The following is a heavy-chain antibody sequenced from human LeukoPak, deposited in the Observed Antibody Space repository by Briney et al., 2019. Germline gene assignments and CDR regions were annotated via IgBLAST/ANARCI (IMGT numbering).Heavy chain of an antibody. J-gene: IGHJ4*02. Sequence: PGRSLRLSCAASGFTFSSYAMHWVRQAPGKGLEWVAVISYDGSNKYYADSVKGRFTISRDNSKNTLYLQMNSLRAEDTAVYYCARETHYYDSSGYFYYFDYWGQGTLVTVSP. CDR1: GFTFSSYA. CDR3: ARETHYYDSSGYFYYFDY. D-gene: IGHD3-22*01. V-gene: IGHV3-30-3*01. CDR2: ISYDGSNK.